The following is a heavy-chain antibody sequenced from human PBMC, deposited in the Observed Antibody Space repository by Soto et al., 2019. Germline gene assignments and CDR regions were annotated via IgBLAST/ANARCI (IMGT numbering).Heavy chain of an antibody. CDR2: ISPSGGTI. V-gene: IGHV3-11*01. CDR1: GFTFSDYY. CDR3: ARAIAMIGVIVTTHFDY. J-gene: IGHJ4*02. Sequence: QVQLVESGGGLVKPGGSLRLSCAASGFTFSDYYMSWLRQAPGKGLEWVSYISPSGGTIYYADSAQGRFTVSRDNAKNSLFLQMSSVRAEDSAVYYCARAIAMIGVIVTTHFDYWGQGTLVTASS. D-gene: IGHD3-22*01.